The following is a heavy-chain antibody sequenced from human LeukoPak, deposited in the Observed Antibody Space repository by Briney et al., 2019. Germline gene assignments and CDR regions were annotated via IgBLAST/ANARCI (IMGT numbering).Heavy chain of an antibody. CDR3: ARDRDSSSWGGAYWFDP. V-gene: IGHV4-61*02. CDR2: IYTSGST. D-gene: IGHD6-13*01. CDR1: GGSISSGSYY. J-gene: IGHJ5*02. Sequence: SETLSLTCTVSGGSISSGSYYWSWIRQPAGKGLEWIGRIYTSGSTNYNPSLKSRVTISVDTSKNQFSLKLSSVTAADTAVYYCARDRDSSSWGGAYWFDPWGQGTLVTVSS.